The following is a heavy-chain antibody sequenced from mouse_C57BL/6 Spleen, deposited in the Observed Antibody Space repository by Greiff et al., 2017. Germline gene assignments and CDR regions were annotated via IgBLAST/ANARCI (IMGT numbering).Heavy chain of an antibody. V-gene: IGHV1-54*01. Sequence: VKLMESGAELVRPGTSVKVSCKASGYAFTNYLIEWVKQRPGQGLEWIGVINPGSGGTNYNEKFKGKATLTADKSSSTAYMQLSSLPSEDSAVYFCARDDYDDWFAYWGQGTLVTVSA. J-gene: IGHJ3*01. D-gene: IGHD2-4*01. CDR1: GYAFTNYL. CDR2: INPGSGGT. CDR3: ARDDYDDWFAY.